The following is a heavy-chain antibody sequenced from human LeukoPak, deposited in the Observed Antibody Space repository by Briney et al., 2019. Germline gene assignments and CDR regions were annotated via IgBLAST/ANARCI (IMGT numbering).Heavy chain of an antibody. J-gene: IGHJ4*02. CDR3: ARDFSSTPED. D-gene: IGHD6-13*01. V-gene: IGHV3-33*01. CDR2: ICYDGSNK. CDR1: GFTFSSYG. Sequence: PGGSLRLSCAASGFTFSSYGMHWVRQAPGKGLEWVAVICYDGSNKFYADSVKGRFTISRDNSKNTLYLQMNSLRADDTAVYYCARDFSSTPEDWGQGTVVTVSS.